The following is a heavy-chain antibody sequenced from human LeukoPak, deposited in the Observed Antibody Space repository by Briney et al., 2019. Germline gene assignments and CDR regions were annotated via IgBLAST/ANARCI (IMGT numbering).Heavy chain of an antibody. J-gene: IGHJ4*02. CDR1: GYSFSSYA. V-gene: IGHV3-23*01. D-gene: IGHD6-19*01. CDR2: ISGSGDNT. CDR3: AKRSGYTTGWFFDF. Sequence: GGSLKLSCAASGYSFSSYAMSWVRQAPGKGLEWVSSISGSGDNTYYAESVKGRFTISRDNSKNTLFLQMNSLRAEDTAVFYCAKRSGYTTGWFFDFWGQGTLVTVSS.